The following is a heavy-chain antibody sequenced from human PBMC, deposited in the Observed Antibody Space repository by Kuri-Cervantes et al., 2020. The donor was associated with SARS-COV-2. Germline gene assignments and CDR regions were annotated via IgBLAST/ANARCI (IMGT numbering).Heavy chain of an antibody. CDR3: ARGSDSSGYYFDY. D-gene: IGHD3-22*01. CDR1: GFTFSSYW. Sequence: GESLKISCAASGFTFSSYWMSWVRQAPGKGLEWVAVISYDGSNKYYAVSVKGQFTISRDNSKNTLYLQMNSLRAEDTAVYYCARGSDSSGYYFDYWGQGTLVTVSS. V-gene: IGHV3-30*01. J-gene: IGHJ4*02. CDR2: ISYDGSNK.